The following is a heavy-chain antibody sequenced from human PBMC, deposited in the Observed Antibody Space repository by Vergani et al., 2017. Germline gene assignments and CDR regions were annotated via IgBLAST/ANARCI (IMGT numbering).Heavy chain of an antibody. CDR3: ARRIVWFGESQPYFDY. CDR2: IYHSGST. V-gene: IGHV4-38-2*01. Sequence: QLQLQESGPGLVKPSETLSLTCAVSGYSISSGYYWGWIRQPPGKGLEWIGSIYHSGSTYYNPSLKSRVTISVDTSKNQFSLKLSSVTAADTAVYYCARRIVWFGESQPYFDYWGQGTLVTVSS. D-gene: IGHD3-10*01. CDR1: GYSISSGYY. J-gene: IGHJ4*02.